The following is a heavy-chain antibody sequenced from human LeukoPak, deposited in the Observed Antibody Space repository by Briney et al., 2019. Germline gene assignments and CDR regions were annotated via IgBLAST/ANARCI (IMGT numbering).Heavy chain of an antibody. CDR3: AKDINWNYVRYFDY. CDR1: GFTFSSYA. Sequence: PGGSLRLSCAASGFTFSSYAMSWVRQAAGKGLEWVSAISGGGGSTYYADSVKGRFTISRDNSKNTLHLQMNSLRVEDTAMYYCAKDINWNYVRYFDYWGQGTLVTVSS. D-gene: IGHD1-7*01. J-gene: IGHJ4*02. V-gene: IGHV3-23*01. CDR2: ISGGGGST.